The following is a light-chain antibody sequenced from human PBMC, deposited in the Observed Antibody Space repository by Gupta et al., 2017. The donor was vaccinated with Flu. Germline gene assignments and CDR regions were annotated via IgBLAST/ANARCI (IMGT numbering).Light chain of an antibody. CDR2: TNN. J-gene: IGLJ3*02. CDR1: SSNIGRNP. CDR3: AAWDDSLNGWV. Sequence: SSNIGRNPVNWYQHLPGTAPKLLIYTNNQRPSGVPARFSGSKSGTSASLAISGLQPEDEAHYYCAAWDDSLNGWVFGGPTKLTVL. V-gene: IGLV1-44*01.